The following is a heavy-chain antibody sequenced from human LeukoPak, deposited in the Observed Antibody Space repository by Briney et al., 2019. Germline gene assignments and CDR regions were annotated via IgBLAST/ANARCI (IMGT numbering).Heavy chain of an antibody. Sequence: SQTLSLTCTVSGGSISSGGYYWSWIRQHPGKGLEWIGYIYYSGSTNYNPSLKSRVTISVDTSKNQFSLKLSSVTAADTAVYYCARARPYYDFWSGPVGGMDVWGQGTTVTVSS. CDR2: IYYSGST. D-gene: IGHD3-3*01. J-gene: IGHJ6*02. CDR1: GGSISSGGYY. V-gene: IGHV4-61*08. CDR3: ARARPYYDFWSGPVGGMDV.